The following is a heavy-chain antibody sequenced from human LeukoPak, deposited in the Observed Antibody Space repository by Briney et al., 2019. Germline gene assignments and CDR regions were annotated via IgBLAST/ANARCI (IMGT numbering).Heavy chain of an antibody. Sequence: GEALKISCKGSGYSFTSYWIGWVSQMAGKGLEWMGIIYPPDSDTRYRPSFQGQVTISADKSTSTAYLQWSSLKASDTAMYYCARLDDFTDYVYAFDVWGQGTMVTVSS. CDR1: GYSFTSYW. CDR3: ARLDDFTDYVYAFDV. D-gene: IGHD3-16*01. J-gene: IGHJ3*01. CDR2: IYPPDSDT. V-gene: IGHV5-51*01.